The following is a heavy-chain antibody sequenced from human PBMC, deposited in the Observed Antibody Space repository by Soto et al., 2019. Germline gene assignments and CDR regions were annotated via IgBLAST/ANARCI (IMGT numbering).Heavy chain of an antibody. CDR1: GFSFSTSGMC. V-gene: IGHV2-70*01. CDR2: IDWDDDK. CDR3: ARNFYDTGNYYARIDY. D-gene: IGHD3-10*01. Sequence: SGPTLVNPTQTLTLTCTFSGFSFSTSGMCVSWIRQPPGKALEWLALIDWDDDKFYVTSLKTRLTISRDTPKNQVVLTMTNMDPLDTATYYCARNFYDTGNYYARIDYWGPGTVVTVSS. J-gene: IGHJ4*02.